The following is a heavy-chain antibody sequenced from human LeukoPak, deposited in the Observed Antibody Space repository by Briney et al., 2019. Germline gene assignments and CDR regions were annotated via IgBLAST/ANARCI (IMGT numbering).Heavy chain of an antibody. CDR1: GGSIGSYY. CDR3: ARDGGVVSYYYYYMDV. D-gene: IGHD3-16*01. V-gene: IGHV4-59*01. J-gene: IGHJ6*03. CDR2: IYYSGTT. Sequence: PSETLSLTCAVSGGSIGSYYWSWLRQPPGRGLEWIGYIYYSGTTNYNPSLKSRVTISVDTSKNQFSLKLTSVTAADTAVYYCARDGGVVSYYYYYMDVWGKGTTVTVSS.